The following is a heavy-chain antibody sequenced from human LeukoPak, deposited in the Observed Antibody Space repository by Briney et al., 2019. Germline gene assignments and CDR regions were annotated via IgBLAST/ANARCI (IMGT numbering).Heavy chain of an antibody. CDR1: GYTFTNYG. V-gene: IGHV1-18*01. Sequence: GASVKVSCKASGYTFTNYGISWVRQAPGQGLEWMAWISTYDHDTNYAQKFRGRVTMTTDTSTSTAYMELGSLGSDDTAMYYCVRDYFCSGGTCDDCFDPWGQGTLVTVSS. J-gene: IGHJ5*02. CDR3: VRDYFCSGGTCDDCFDP. CDR2: ISTYDHDT. D-gene: IGHD2-15*01.